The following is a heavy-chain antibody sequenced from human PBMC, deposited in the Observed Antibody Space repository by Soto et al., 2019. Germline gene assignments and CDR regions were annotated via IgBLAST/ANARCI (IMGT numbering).Heavy chain of an antibody. CDR1: GFTFSSYG. J-gene: IGHJ6*02. Sequence: GGSLRLSCAASGFTFSSYGMHWVRQAPGKGLEWVAVIWYDGSNKYYADSVKGRFTISRDNSKNTLYLQMNSLRAEDTAVYYCARDPRLAAYCGGDCYLNYYGMDVWGQGTTVTVSS. D-gene: IGHD2-21*02. CDR3: ARDPRLAAYCGGDCYLNYYGMDV. V-gene: IGHV3-33*01. CDR2: IWYDGSNK.